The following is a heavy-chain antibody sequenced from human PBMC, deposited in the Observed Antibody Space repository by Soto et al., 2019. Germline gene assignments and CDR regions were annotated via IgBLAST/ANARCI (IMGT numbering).Heavy chain of an antibody. J-gene: IGHJ3*02. Sequence: EVQLVESGGSLVKPGGSLRLSCAASGFIFSSYSMNWVRQAPEKGVEWVSSISSSRSYIYYADSVKGRFTLSRDNAKNSLYLQMKRLRAEDTAVYYCERDHGLSSYAFDIWGQGTMVSVSS. D-gene: IGHD2-15*01. CDR2: ISSSRSYI. CDR3: ERDHGLSSYAFDI. CDR1: GFIFSSYS. V-gene: IGHV3-21*01.